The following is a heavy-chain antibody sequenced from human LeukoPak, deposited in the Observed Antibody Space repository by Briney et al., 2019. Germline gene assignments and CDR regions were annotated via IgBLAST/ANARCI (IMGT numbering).Heavy chain of an antibody. J-gene: IGHJ3*02. D-gene: IGHD2-15*01. Sequence: SETLSLTCSVSGGSISSSNYYWGWIRQPPGKGLEWIGSIYYSGNTYYNPSLKSRVTISVDTSKNQFSLKVSSVTAADTVVYHCARHDGHIVVVVAAIDAFDIWGQGTMVTVSS. V-gene: IGHV4-39*01. CDR1: GGSISSSNYY. CDR2: IYYSGNT. CDR3: ARHDGHIVVVVAAIDAFDI.